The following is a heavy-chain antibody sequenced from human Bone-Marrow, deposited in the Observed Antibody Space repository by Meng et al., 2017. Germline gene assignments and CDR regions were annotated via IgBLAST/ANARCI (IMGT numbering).Heavy chain of an antibody. J-gene: IGHJ4*02. CDR3: ARTLWFGEQIYY. CDR1: GFTFSSYE. D-gene: IGHD3-10*01. CDR2: ISSSSSYI. Sequence: GESLKISCAASGFTFSSYEMNWVRQAPGKGLEWVSSISSSSSYIYYADSVKGRFTISRDNAKNSLYLQMNSLRAEDTAVYYCARTLWFGEQIYYWGQGTLVTVSS. V-gene: IGHV3-21*01.